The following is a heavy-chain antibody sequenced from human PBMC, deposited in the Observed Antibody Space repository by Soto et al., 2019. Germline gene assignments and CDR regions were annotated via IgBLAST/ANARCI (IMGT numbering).Heavy chain of an antibody. CDR3: ARALNWNYIINWHDT. D-gene: IGHD1-1*01. CDR1: GYSFPTYW. V-gene: IGHV5-51*01. CDR2: VYPGDSDT. J-gene: IGHJ5*02. Sequence: GESLKISCRTSGYSFPTYWIAWVRQRPGKGLEWMGAVYPGDSDTKYSPSFQGHVTISADRSIGTAFLQWSSLNASDTAMYYCARALNWNYIINWHDTCGQGTLVTVSS.